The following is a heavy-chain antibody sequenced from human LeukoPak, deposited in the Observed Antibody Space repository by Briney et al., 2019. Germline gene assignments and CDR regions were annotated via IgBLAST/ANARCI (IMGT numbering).Heavy chain of an antibody. CDR2: ISGSGDST. CDR1: GITFSSCA. CDR3: AKRSTYCSSITCSDFDH. Sequence: GGSLRLSCAASGITFSSCAMTWVRQAPGKGLEWVSLISGSGDSTYYADSVKGRFTISRDNSKNTLYLQLNSLRAEDTAVYYCAKRSTYCSSITCSDFDHWGQGTLVTVSS. V-gene: IGHV3-23*01. D-gene: IGHD2-2*01. J-gene: IGHJ4*02.